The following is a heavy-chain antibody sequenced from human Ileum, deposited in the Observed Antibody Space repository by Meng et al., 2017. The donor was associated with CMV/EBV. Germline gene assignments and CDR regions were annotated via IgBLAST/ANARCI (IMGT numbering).Heavy chain of an antibody. D-gene: IGHD3-22*01. J-gene: IGHJ4*02. CDR1: VYSIATRSYF. CDR3: ARDRFYDRSCNYYAIGY. Sequence: QVPTPEFGPGLVTPSQTLSLPCTVSVYSIATRSYFWGSFPQPAAAGVEWVGRNSSSGNANYNSSLRSRATISVYTSKKQFSLKVSPVTPADTAVYYCARDRFYDRSCNYYAIGYWGQGTLVTVSS. V-gene: IGHV4-61*02. CDR2: NSSSGNA.